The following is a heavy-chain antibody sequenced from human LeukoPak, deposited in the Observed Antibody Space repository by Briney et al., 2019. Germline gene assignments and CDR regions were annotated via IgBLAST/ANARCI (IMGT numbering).Heavy chain of an antibody. V-gene: IGHV3-7*01. CDR1: GFTFSNYF. CDR2: IKADGSEE. D-gene: IGHD3-9*01. CDR3: ASDHLYYDISGSRFDY. Sequence: GGSLRLSCAASGFTFSNYFMTWVRQAPGKGLEWVADIKADGSEEYYVDSVKGRFTIVRDNAKNSLYLQMNSLRVDDTAVYYCASDHLYYDISGSRFDYWGQGTRVTVSS. J-gene: IGHJ4*02.